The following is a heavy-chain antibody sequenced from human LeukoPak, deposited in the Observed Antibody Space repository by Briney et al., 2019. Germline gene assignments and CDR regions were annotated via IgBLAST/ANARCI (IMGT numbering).Heavy chain of an antibody. CDR3: ARGASYYASGSFHP. CDR2: INPNSGST. V-gene: IGHV1-2*02. J-gene: IGHJ5*02. CDR1: GYTFTDNY. Sequence: AASVKVSCKASGYTFTDNYIFWIRHSPGHGLDWVGWINPNSGSTDYARKFEGRVTMTRDTSIGTVYMDLSSLTPDDTAVYYCARGASYYASGSFHPWGQGTLVTVSS. D-gene: IGHD3-10*01.